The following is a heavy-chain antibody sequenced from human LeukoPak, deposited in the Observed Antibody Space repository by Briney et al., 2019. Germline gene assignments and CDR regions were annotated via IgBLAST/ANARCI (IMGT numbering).Heavy chain of an antibody. J-gene: IGHJ4*02. CDR3: VGAAADTTPRP. Sequence: GGSLRLSRVASGFTFSSYWMHWVRQAPGKGLAWVSRIDTDGGTTTYADSVKGRFTISRDNAKNTLFLQMNSLRAEDTAVYYCVGAAADTTPRPWGQGTLVNVSS. CDR2: IDTDGGTT. CDR1: GFTFSSYW. V-gene: IGHV3-74*01. D-gene: IGHD6-13*01.